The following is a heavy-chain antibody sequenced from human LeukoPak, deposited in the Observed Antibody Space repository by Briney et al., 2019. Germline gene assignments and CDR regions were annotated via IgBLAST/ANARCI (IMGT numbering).Heavy chain of an antibody. D-gene: IGHD6-13*01. J-gene: IGHJ5*02. Sequence: GGSLKLSCAASGFTFSGSAMHWVRQASGKGLEWVGRIRSKANSYATAYAASVKGRFTISRDDSKNTAYLQMNSLKTEDTAVYYCTRHSSSWFHNWFDPWGQRTLVTVSS. CDR2: IRSKANSYAT. CDR3: TRHSSSWFHNWFDP. V-gene: IGHV3-73*01. CDR1: GFTFSGSA.